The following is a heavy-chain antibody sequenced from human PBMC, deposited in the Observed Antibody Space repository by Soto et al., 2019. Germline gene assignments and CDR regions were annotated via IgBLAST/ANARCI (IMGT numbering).Heavy chain of an antibody. CDR2: ISGYNGNT. V-gene: IGHV1-18*01. CDR1: GYTFTSYA. CDR3: ARVGSAGDAFDI. J-gene: IGHJ3*02. D-gene: IGHD3-10*01. Sequence: GASVKVSCKASGYTFTSYASSWVRQAPGQGLEWMGWISGYNGNTNYAQKLQGRVTMTTDTSTSTAYMELRSLRSDDTAVYYCARVGSAGDAFDIWGLGTMVTVSS.